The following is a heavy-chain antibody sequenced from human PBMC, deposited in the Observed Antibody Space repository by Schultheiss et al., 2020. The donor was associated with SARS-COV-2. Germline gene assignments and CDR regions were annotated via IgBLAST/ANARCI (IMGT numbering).Heavy chain of an antibody. J-gene: IGHJ5*02. V-gene: IGHV4-59*01. D-gene: IGHD3-16*01. CDR3: ARDLKGDNWFDP. Sequence: SQTLSLTCAVYGGSFSGYYWSWIRQPPGKGLEWIGYIYYSGSTNYNPSLKSRVTISVDTSKNQFSLKLSSVTAADTAVYYCARDLKGDNWFDPWGQGTLVTVSS. CDR2: IYYSGST. CDR1: GGSFSGYY.